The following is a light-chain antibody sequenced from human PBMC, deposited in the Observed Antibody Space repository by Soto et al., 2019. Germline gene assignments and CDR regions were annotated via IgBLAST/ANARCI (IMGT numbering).Light chain of an antibody. Sequence: DTVLTQSPGTLSLSPGERATLSCRASQSVTSTYLAWYQQKPGQAPRLLIYGASTRATGIPDRFSGGGSGTDFTLTISSLEPEDFTVYYCQGYAYPPWRFGHWTKVEIK. CDR2: GAS. V-gene: IGKV3-20*01. CDR1: QSVTSTY. J-gene: IGKJ1*01. CDR3: QGYAYPPWR.